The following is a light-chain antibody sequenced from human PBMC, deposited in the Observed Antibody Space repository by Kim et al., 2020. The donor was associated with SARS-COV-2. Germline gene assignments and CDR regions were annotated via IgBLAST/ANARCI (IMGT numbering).Light chain of an antibody. V-gene: IGKV1-33*01. J-gene: IGKJ1*01. CDR3: QQSNDLPPT. CDR2: EAS. Sequence: ASVGKRVTITCQATKDISKHLNWYQQKPHKAPNLRIYEASNLKTGVPSRFRGRGSGTDFTFTISNLQPEDIGTYYGQQSNDLPPTFGQGTKVDIK. CDR1: KDISKH.